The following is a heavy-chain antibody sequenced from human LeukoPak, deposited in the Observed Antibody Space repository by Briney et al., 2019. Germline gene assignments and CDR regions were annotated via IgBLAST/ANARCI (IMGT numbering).Heavy chain of an antibody. CDR2: ISWNSGSI. J-gene: IGHJ3*02. CDR3: ARGPPRSSYAFDI. Sequence: GGSLRLSCAASGFTFDDYAMHWVRQAPGKGLEWVSGISWNSGSIGYADSVKGRFTISRDNAKNSLYLQMNSLRAEDTAVYYCARGPPRSSYAFDIWGQGTMVTVSS. CDR1: GFTFDDYA. V-gene: IGHV3-9*01. D-gene: IGHD2-15*01.